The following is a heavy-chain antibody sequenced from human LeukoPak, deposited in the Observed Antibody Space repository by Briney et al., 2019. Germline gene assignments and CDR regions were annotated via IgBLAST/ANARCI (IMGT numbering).Heavy chain of an antibody. CDR1: GYTFTNYD. Sequence: AASVKVSCKASGYTFTNYDINWVRQATGQGLEWMGWMNPNSGNTGYAQKFQGRVTMTRDTSISTAYMELSRLRSDDTAVYYCARGEDLFDPWGQGTLVTVSS. J-gene: IGHJ5*02. D-gene: IGHD3-16*01. CDR2: MNPNSGNT. CDR3: ARGEDLFDP. V-gene: IGHV1-8*02.